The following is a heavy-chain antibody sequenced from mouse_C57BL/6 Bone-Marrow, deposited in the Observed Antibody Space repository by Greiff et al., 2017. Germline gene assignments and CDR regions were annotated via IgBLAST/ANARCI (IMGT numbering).Heavy chain of an antibody. D-gene: IGHD1-1*01. CDR2: INPGSGGP. Sequence: VKLQESGAELVRPGTSVKVSCKASGYAFTNYLIAWVKQRPGQGLEWIGVINPGSGGPNYNEKFKGKATLTADKSSSTAYMQLSSLTSEDSAVYFCARSFTTVVATENYFDYGGQGTTLTVSS. CDR1: GYAFTNYL. J-gene: IGHJ2*01. V-gene: IGHV1-54*01. CDR3: ARSFTTVVATENYFDY.